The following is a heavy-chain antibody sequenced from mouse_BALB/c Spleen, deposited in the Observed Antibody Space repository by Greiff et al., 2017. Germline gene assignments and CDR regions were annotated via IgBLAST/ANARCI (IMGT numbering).Heavy chain of an antibody. D-gene: IGHD2-1*01. CDR1: GFTFSNYW. CDR3: RRGYGNSDWFDV. CDR2: IRLKSNNYAT. Sequence: EVKLVESGGGLVQPGGSMKLSCVASGFTFSNYWMNWVRQSPEKGLEWVAEIRLKSNNYATHYAESVKGRFTISRDDSKSSVYLQMNNLRAEDTGIYYCRRGYGNSDWFDVWGAGTTVTVSS. J-gene: IGHJ1*01. V-gene: IGHV6-6*02.